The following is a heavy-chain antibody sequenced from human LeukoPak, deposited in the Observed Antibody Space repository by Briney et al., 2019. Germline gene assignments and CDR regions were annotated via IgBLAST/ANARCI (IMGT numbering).Heavy chain of an antibody. Sequence: GGSLRLSCAASGFAFSDFSMNCARQAPGKGMEWVANIRGSGSGMGRGNYYADSVQGRFTISRDNAKNSLYLQMNSLRAEDTAFYYCARDDNWGFDYWGQGALVTVSS. CDR1: GFAFSDFS. D-gene: IGHD7-27*01. CDR3: ARDDNWGFDY. J-gene: IGHJ4*02. CDR2: IRGSGSGM. V-gene: IGHV3-21*05.